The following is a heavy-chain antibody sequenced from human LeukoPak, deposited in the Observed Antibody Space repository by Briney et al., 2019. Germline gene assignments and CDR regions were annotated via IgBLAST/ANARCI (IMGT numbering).Heavy chain of an antibody. CDR2: INHSGST. V-gene: IGHV4-39*07. Sequence: SETLSLTCTVSGGSISSGGCYWSWIRQPPGKGLEWIGEINHSGSTNYNPSLKSRVTISVDTSKNQFSLKLSSVTAADTAVYYCARESRRYYYYGMDVWGQGTTVTVSS. J-gene: IGHJ6*02. CDR1: GGSISSGGCY. CDR3: ARESRRYYYYGMDV. D-gene: IGHD1-14*01.